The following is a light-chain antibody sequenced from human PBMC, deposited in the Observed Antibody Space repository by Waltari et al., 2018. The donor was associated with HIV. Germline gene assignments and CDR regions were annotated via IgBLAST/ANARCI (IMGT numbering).Light chain of an antibody. J-gene: IGLJ1*01. CDR3: QSADSSGTYPDV. V-gene: IGLV3-25*03. Sequence: SYELTQPPSVSVSPGQTARITCSGDALPKQYAYWYQQKPGPAPVLVIYKDNERPSGIPERFSGSSSGTTVTLTISGVQTEDEADYYCQSADSSGTYPDVFGTGTKVTVL. CDR2: KDN. CDR1: ALPKQY.